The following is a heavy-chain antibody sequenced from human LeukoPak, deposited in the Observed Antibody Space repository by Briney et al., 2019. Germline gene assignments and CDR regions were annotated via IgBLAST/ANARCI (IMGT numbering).Heavy chain of an antibody. J-gene: IGHJ4*02. V-gene: IGHV4-4*02. CDR2: IYHSGST. Sequence: SSETLSLTCAVSGGPISSTNWWRWVRQPPGKVLEWIGEIYHSGSTNYNPSLRSRTTISVDKSKDQFSLRLSSVPATDTAVYYCASQLSSGWYYFHYWGQGTLVTVSS. D-gene: IGHD6-19*01. CDR1: GGPISSTNW. CDR3: ASQLSSGWYYFHY.